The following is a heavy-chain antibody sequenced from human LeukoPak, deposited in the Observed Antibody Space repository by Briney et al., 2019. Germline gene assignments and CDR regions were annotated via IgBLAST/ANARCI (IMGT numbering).Heavy chain of an antibody. D-gene: IGHD1-14*01. CDR3: ARDWGTRAPFGYFDY. V-gene: IGHV3-23*01. Sequence: GGSLRLYCGASGFTFSSYAMSWVRQAPGKGLEWVSGISGSDGYTYYADSVKGRFTISRDNSKNTLSLQMNSLRAEDTAVYYCARDWGTRAPFGYFDYWGQGTLVTVSS. CDR1: GFTFSSYA. J-gene: IGHJ4*02. CDR2: ISGSDGYT.